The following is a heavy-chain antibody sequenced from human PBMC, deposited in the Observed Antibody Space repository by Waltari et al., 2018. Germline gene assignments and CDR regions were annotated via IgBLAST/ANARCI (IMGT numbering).Heavy chain of an antibody. Sequence: EVQLLESGGGLVQPGGSLRLSCAASGFTFSSDAMGWVRRAPGKGLEWVSAISGSGGSTYYADSVKGRFTISRDNSKNTLYLQMNSLRAEDTAVYYCAKDRLYKKYYFDYWGQGTLVTVSS. CDR2: ISGSGGST. V-gene: IGHV3-23*01. J-gene: IGHJ4*02. D-gene: IGHD1-1*01. CDR1: GFTFSSDA. CDR3: AKDRLYKKYYFDY.